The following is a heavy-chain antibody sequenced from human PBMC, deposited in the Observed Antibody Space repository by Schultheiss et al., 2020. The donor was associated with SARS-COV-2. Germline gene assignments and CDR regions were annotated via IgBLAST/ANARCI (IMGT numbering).Heavy chain of an antibody. CDR3: ARRRWFGELGDAFDI. J-gene: IGHJ3*02. CDR2: IYYSGST. D-gene: IGHD3-10*01. Sequence: SETLSLTCTVSGGSISSYYWSWIRQPPGKGLEWIGYIYYSGSTYYNPSLKSRVTISVDTSKNQFSLKLSSVTAADTAVYYCARRRWFGELGDAFDIWGQGTMVTVSS. V-gene: IGHV4-59*08. CDR1: GGSISSYY.